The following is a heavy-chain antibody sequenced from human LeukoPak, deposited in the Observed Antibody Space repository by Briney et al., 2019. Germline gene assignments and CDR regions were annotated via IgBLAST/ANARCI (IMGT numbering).Heavy chain of an antibody. Sequence: GGYLRLYCTASGFTCGDYTVTWFRQAPGKGLEWVSIIYGDGTTYYANSVKGRFTISRDNSKNTLYLQMNNLRAEDTAVFFCARGSLGSSTSSDCCPLDYWGQGALVTVSS. J-gene: IGHJ4*02. V-gene: IGHV3-53*01. CDR3: ARGSLGSSTSSDCCPLDY. CDR1: GFTCGDYT. CDR2: IYGDGTT. D-gene: IGHD6-6*01.